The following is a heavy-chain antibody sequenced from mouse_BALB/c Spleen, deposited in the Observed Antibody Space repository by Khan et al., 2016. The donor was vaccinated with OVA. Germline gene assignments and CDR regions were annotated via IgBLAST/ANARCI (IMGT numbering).Heavy chain of an antibody. V-gene: IGHV2-6-7*01. CDR2: IWGDGST. Sequence: VQLKESGPGLVAPSQSLSITCTVSGFSLTGYGVNWVRQPPGKGLEWLGMIWGDGSTDYNSALKSKLSISKDNSKSQVFLKMNSLQTAATARYYGARGDYSNYREAMDYWGQGTAVTVSA. CDR1: GFSLTGYG. CDR3: ARGDYSNYREAMDY. J-gene: IGHJ4*01. D-gene: IGHD2-5*01.